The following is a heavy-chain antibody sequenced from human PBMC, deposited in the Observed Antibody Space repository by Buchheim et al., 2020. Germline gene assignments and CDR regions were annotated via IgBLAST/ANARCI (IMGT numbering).Heavy chain of an antibody. CDR3: ARQQRSQATSFHYAMDV. D-gene: IGHD5-12*01. J-gene: IGHJ6*02. Sequence: QLQLQESGPGLVKPSETLSLTCTVSGGSISSSTYYWGWIRQPPGKGLECIGSIYYSGSTYYNPSLKSRVTISVDTSKNQFSLKLSSVTAADTAVYYCARQQRSQATSFHYAMDVWGQGTT. CDR2: IYYSGST. CDR1: GGSISSSTYY. V-gene: IGHV4-39*01.